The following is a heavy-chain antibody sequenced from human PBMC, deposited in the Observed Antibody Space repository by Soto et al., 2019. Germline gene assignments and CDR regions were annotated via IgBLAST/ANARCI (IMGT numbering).Heavy chain of an antibody. CDR3: ATLAGKNGLDV. CDR1: GFTFSSYG. V-gene: IGHV3-33*03. J-gene: IGHJ3*01. CDR2: IWYDGSQK. Sequence: QVQLVESGGDVVQPGRSLRLSCAASGFTFSSYGMQWVRLAPGKGLEWVAVIWYDGSQKYYVDSVKGRFIVSRDNSKNTLYLQMDRLRGDDTAIYYCATLAGKNGLDVWGQGTVVTVSS.